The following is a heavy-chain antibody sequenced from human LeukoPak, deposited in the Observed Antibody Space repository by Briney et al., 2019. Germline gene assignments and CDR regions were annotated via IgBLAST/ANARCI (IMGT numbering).Heavy chain of an antibody. V-gene: IGHV3-66*01. J-gene: IGHJ4*02. D-gene: IGHD3-10*01. Sequence: GGSLRLSCAASGFTVSSNYMSWVRQAPGKGLEWVSVIYSGGSTYYADSVKGRFTISRDNSKNTLYLQMNSLRAEDTAVYYCAKGNIAMVRGVIKWYYFDYWGQGTLVTVSS. CDR1: GFTVSSNY. CDR2: IYSGGST. CDR3: AKGNIAMVRGVIKWYYFDY.